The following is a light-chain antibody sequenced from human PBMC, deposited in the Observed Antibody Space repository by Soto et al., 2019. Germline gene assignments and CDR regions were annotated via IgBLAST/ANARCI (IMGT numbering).Light chain of an antibody. CDR1: QSVNSN. Sequence: EIVMTQSPATLSVSPGERATLSCRASQSVNSNLAWYQQKPGQAPRLLIYDTSTRATGIPARFGGSASGTEYTLIISSLQSEDFAVYYCQQYNSWPPFTFGQGTKLEIK. V-gene: IGKV3-15*01. J-gene: IGKJ2*01. CDR2: DTS. CDR3: QQYNSWPPFT.